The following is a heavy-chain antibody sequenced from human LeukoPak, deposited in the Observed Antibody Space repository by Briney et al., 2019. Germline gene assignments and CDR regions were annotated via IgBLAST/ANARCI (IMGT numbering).Heavy chain of an antibody. CDR1: GFTFSSYG. D-gene: IGHD2-15*01. CDR3: AKAPVTSCRGAFCYPFDY. V-gene: IGHV3-23*01. Sequence: SGGSLRLSCAASGFTFSSYGMSWVRQAPGKGLEWVSAISGSGSSTYYADSVRGRFTISRDNSKNTLYLQMNSLRAEDTAVYYCAKAPVTSCRGAFCYPFDYWGQGTLVTVSS. J-gene: IGHJ4*02. CDR2: ISGSGSST.